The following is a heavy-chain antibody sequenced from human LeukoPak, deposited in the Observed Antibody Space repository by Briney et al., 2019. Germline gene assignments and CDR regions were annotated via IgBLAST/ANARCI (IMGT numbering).Heavy chain of an antibody. V-gene: IGHV3-30-3*01. J-gene: IGHJ5*02. CDR1: GFTFSSYG. CDR2: ISYDGSNK. D-gene: IGHD6-19*01. Sequence: PGGSLRLSCAASGFTFSSYGMHWVRQAPGKGLEWVAVISYDGSNKYYADSVKGRFTISRDNAKNSLFLQMNNLRAEDTAVYYCARKQWLNSWGQGTRVIVSS. CDR3: ARKQWLNS.